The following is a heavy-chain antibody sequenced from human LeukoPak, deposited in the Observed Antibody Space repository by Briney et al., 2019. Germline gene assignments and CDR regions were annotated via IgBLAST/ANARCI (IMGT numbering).Heavy chain of an antibody. Sequence: GGSLRCSGAASGFTFSSYEMIWVRQAPGKGLEWVSYISSSGSTIYYADSVKGRFTISRDNAKNSLYLQMNSLRAEDTAVYYCAELGITMIGGVWGKGTTVTISS. CDR1: GFTFSSYE. D-gene: IGHD3-10*02. V-gene: IGHV3-48*03. CDR2: ISSSGSTI. CDR3: AELGITMIGGV. J-gene: IGHJ6*04.